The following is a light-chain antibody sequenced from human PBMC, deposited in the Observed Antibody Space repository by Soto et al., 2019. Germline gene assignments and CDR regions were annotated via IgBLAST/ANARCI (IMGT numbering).Light chain of an antibody. Sequence: EIVMTQSPATLSVSPGERATLSCRATQSMSSNLAWYQQRPGQAPRLLIYGASTRATGIPARFSGSGSGTAFTLTISSRQSEEFAVYYCHQYNNWPPLTFGGGTKVEIK. J-gene: IGKJ4*01. CDR1: QSMSSN. CDR2: GAS. V-gene: IGKV3-15*01. CDR3: HQYNNWPPLT.